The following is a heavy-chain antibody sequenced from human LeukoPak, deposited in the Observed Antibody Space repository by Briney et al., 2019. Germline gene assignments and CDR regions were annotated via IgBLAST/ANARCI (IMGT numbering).Heavy chain of an antibody. CDR1: GYTFTSYD. CDR3: AKMDSDSSGFFSN. V-gene: IGHV1-8*01. Sequence: ASVKVSCKASGYTFTSYDINWVRQATGQGLEWMGWMNPNSGNTGYAQKFQGRVTMTRNTSISTAYMELSSLRYDDTAVYYCAKMDSDSSGFFSNWGQGTPVTVSS. D-gene: IGHD3-22*01. CDR2: MNPNSGNT. J-gene: IGHJ1*01.